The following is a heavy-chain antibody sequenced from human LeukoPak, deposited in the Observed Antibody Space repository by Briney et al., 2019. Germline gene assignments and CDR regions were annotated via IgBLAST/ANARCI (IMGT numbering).Heavy chain of an antibody. CDR3: ATRSGDFWSGFVN. Sequence: ASVKVSCKVSGNSLSELSIQWVRQAPGKGLECMGGFHPEEAKVVYSQNFQGRVTMTEDTSTQTAYMELSGLTSDDTAVYYCATRSGDFWSGFVNWGQGTLVTVSS. CDR1: GNSLSELS. D-gene: IGHD3-3*01. J-gene: IGHJ4*02. CDR2: FHPEEAKV. V-gene: IGHV1-24*01.